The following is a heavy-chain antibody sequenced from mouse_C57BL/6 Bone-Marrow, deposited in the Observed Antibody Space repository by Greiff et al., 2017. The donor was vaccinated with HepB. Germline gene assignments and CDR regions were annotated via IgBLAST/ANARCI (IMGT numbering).Heavy chain of an antibody. CDR3: ARPRGYYYGSSGRNFDV. Sequence: EVKVVESGGDLVKPGGSLKLSCAASGFTFSSYGMSWVRQTPDKRLEWVATISSGGSYTYYPDSVKGRFTISRDNAKNTLYLQMSSLKSEDTAMYYCARPRGYYYGSSGRNFDVWGTGTTVTVSS. D-gene: IGHD1-1*01. V-gene: IGHV5-6*01. CDR1: GFTFSSYG. CDR2: ISSGGSYT. J-gene: IGHJ1*03.